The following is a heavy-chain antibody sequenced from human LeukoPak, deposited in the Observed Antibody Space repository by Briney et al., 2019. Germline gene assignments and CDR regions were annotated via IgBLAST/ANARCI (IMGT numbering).Heavy chain of an antibody. CDR3: ARDFYGDDGHHPFDY. J-gene: IGHJ4*02. CDR2: IYASGST. Sequence: PSETLSLTCSVSGASISSYYWNWIRQSAGKGLEWVGRIYASGSTNYNPSLKSRVTISMDKSKNQFSLNLRSVTAADTAIYYCARDFYGDDGHHPFDYWGQGVLVTV. D-gene: IGHD2/OR15-2a*01. V-gene: IGHV4-4*07. CDR1: GASISSYY.